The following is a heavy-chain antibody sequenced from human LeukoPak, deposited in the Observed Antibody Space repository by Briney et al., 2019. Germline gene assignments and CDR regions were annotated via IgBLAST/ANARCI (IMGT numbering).Heavy chain of an antibody. CDR2: IYYSGST. CDR1: GGSISSYY. Sequence: TSETLSLTCTVSGGSISSYYWSWIRQPPGKGLEWIGYIYYSGSTNYNPSPKSRVTISVDTSKNQFSPKLSSVTAADTAVYYCARGSTTVIRYWGQGTLVTVSS. D-gene: IGHD4-17*01. J-gene: IGHJ4*02. V-gene: IGHV4-59*01. CDR3: ARGSTTVIRY.